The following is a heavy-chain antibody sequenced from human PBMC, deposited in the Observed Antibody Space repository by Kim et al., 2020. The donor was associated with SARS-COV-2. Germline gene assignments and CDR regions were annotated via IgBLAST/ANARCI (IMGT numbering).Heavy chain of an antibody. V-gene: IGHV4-38-2*02. J-gene: IGHJ4*02. D-gene: IGHD3-16*02. CDR1: GYSISSGYY. CDR3: ARAPVIYDYVWGSYPAHFDY. CDR2: IYHSGST. Sequence: SETLSLICTVSGYSISSGYYWGWIRQPPGKGLEWIGSIYHSGSTYYNPSLKSRVTISVDTSKNQFSLKLSSVTAADTAVYYCARAPVIYDYVWGSYPAHFDYWGQGTRVTVSS.